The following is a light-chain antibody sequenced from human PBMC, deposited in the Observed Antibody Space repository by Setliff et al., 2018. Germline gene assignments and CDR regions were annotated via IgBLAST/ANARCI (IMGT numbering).Light chain of an antibody. Sequence: QSALTQPRSVSGSPGQSVTISCTGTSSDVGGYNYVSWYQQHPGKAPKLMIYDVSKRPSGVPDRFSGSKSGNTASLTISGLQAEDEADYYCCLYAGSYTYVFGTGTKATVL. J-gene: IGLJ1*01. V-gene: IGLV2-11*01. CDR3: CLYAGSYTYV. CDR1: SSDVGGYNY. CDR2: DVS.